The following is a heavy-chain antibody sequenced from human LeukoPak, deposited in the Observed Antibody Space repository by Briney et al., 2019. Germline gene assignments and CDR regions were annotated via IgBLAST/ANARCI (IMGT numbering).Heavy chain of an antibody. CDR3: ARFDGGFDS. Sequence: GGSLRLSCAASGFTFKSFAMGWVRQAPGRGLEWVSYISKRSGHIYHTDSVEGRFTTSRDNANDSVYLQMNNLRVEDTATYFCARFDGGFDSWGQGTLVTVSS. J-gene: IGHJ4*02. V-gene: IGHV3-21*05. CDR2: ISKRSGHI. D-gene: IGHD3-9*01. CDR1: GFTFKSFA.